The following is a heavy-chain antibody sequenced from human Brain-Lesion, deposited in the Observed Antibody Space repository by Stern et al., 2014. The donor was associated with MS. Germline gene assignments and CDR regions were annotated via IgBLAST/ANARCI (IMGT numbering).Heavy chain of an antibody. Sequence: VQLVESGPGLVKPSETLSLTCTVAGGSVSSTSYAWAWIRQPPGKGLEWIGTLYYRGNTYYSPSLKRRVTISLSTSKNQLSLQLRSVTAADTAVYYCAGEEDIRYCSGGSCTGNWFDPWGQGTLVTVSS. CDR1: GGSVSSTSYA. J-gene: IGHJ5*02. CDR2: LYYRGNT. CDR3: AGEEDIRYCSGGSCTGNWFDP. V-gene: IGHV4-39*01. D-gene: IGHD2-15*01.